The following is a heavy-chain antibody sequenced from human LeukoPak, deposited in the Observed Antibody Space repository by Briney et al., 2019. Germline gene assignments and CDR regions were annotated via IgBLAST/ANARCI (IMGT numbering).Heavy chain of an antibody. D-gene: IGHD3-3*01. CDR1: GFTFSDYY. CDR2: ISSSGSTI. J-gene: IGHJ4*02. Sequence: GGSLRLSCAASGFTFSDYYMSWIRQAPGKGLEWVSYISSSGSTIYYADFVKGRFTISRDNAKNSLYLQMNSLRAEDTAVYYCASLDYDFWSGYYREFDYWGQGTLVTVSS. CDR3: ASLDYDFWSGYYREFDY. V-gene: IGHV3-11*01.